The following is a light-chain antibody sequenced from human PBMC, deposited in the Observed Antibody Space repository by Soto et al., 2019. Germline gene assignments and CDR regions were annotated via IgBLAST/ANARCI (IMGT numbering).Light chain of an antibody. CDR3: SSYSSSSTLVV. V-gene: IGLV2-14*01. J-gene: IGLJ2*01. CDR1: NNDVGGYNY. Sequence: QSALTQPASVSGSPGQSITISCTGTNNDVGGYNYVSWYQQHPGKVPKLMIYDVSNRPSGVSNRFSGSKSGNTASLTISGLQAEDEGDYYCSSYSSSSTLVVFGGGTKVTGL. CDR2: DVS.